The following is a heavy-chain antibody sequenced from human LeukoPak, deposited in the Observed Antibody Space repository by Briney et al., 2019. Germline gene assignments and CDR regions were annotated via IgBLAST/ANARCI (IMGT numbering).Heavy chain of an antibody. J-gene: IGHJ5*02. CDR1: GYPFTSYG. D-gene: IGHD3-22*01. CDR3: ARDNSYYESSGYYQDHNWFDP. CDR2: ISAYNSNT. V-gene: IGHV1-18*01. Sequence: SVKLSCKASGYPFTSYGISWGRQAAGQGLEWMGWISAYNSNTNYAQKLQGRVTMTTDTYTSTAYMEMRSLRSDDTAVYYSARDNSYYESSGYYQDHNWFDPWGQGTLVTVSS.